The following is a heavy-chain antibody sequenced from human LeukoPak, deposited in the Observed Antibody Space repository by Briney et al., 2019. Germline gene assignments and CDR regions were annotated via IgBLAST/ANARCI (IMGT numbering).Heavy chain of an antibody. Sequence: GGSLRLSCAASGFTFSSYAMRWVRQAPGKGLEWVSAISGSGGSTYYADSVKGRFTISRDNSKNTLYLQMNSLRAEDTAVYYCAKKDSSGIIAYWGQGTLVTVSS. CDR2: ISGSGGST. J-gene: IGHJ4*02. D-gene: IGHD6-19*01. V-gene: IGHV3-23*01. CDR3: AKKDSSGIIAY. CDR1: GFTFSSYA.